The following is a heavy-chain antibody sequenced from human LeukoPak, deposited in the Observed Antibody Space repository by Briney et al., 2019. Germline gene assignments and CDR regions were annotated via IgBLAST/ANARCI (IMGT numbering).Heavy chain of an antibody. CDR3: ARQINSGSCFDP. Sequence: AASVTVSCTASGGTFSSYAISWVRQAPGQGLEWMGGIIPIFGTANYAQKFQGRVTITADESTSTAYMELSSLRSEDTAVYYCARQINSGSCFDPWGQGTLVTVSS. CDR2: IIPIFGTA. D-gene: IGHD1-26*01. CDR1: GGTFSSYA. V-gene: IGHV1-69*01. J-gene: IGHJ5*02.